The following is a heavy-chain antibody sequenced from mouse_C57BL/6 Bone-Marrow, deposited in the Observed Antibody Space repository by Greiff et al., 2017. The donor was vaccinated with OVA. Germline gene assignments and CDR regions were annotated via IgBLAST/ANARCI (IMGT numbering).Heavy chain of an antibody. Sequence: QVQLKQSGAELVKPGASVKLSCKASGYTFTSYWMQWVKQRPGQGLEWIGEIDPSDSYTNYNQKFKGKATLTVDTSSSTAYMQLSSLTSEDSAVYYCAREGITTVVGDYWGQGTTLTVSS. CDR2: IDPSDSYT. J-gene: IGHJ2*01. CDR3: AREGITTVVGDY. CDR1: GYTFTSYW. V-gene: IGHV1-50*01. D-gene: IGHD1-1*01.